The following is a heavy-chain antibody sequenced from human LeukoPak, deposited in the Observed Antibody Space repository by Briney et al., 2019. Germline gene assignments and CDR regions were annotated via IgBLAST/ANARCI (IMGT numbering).Heavy chain of an antibody. V-gene: IGHV4-34*01. J-gene: IGHJ5*02. CDR2: INHSGST. CDR3: ARRRPRRNCSSTSCYPYNWFDP. D-gene: IGHD2-2*01. Sequence: SETLSLTCGVYGGSFSGYYWSWIRQPPGKGLEWIGEINHSGSTNYNPSLKSRVTISVDTSKNQFSLKLSSVTAADTAVYYCARRRPRRNCSSTSCYPYNWFDPWGQGTLVTVSS. CDR1: GGSFSGYY.